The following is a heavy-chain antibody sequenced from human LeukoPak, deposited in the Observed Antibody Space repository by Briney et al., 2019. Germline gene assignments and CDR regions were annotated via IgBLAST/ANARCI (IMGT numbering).Heavy chain of an antibody. J-gene: IGHJ4*02. Sequence: GESLKISCRCSGYSFINYYIGWVRQMPGKGLEWVGVTYPGGSDTRYSPSFQGQVTISADKSTTTVYLQWSSLKVSDTAMYYCARQYSSGWYRHFDYWGQGTLVTVSS. CDR3: ARQYSSGWYRHFDY. D-gene: IGHD6-19*01. CDR2: TYPGGSDT. V-gene: IGHV5-51*01. CDR1: GYSFINYY.